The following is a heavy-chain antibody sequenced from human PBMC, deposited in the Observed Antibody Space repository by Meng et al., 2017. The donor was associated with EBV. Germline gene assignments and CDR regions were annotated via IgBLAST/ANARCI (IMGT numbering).Heavy chain of an antibody. CDR3: ARRVVTGGFFDY. V-gene: IGHV3-11*01. CDR2: LSCWGSTM. J-gene: IGHJ4*02. CDR1: GLTFSDYY. Sequence: VLLVACRGMVEQPRGSPGLSFVSCGLTFSDYYMVWCLRAPGKGLEWVFYLSCWGSTMYYGDSVKGRFTISSDNAKNSLYLQMNSLRAEDTAVYYCARRVVTGGFFDYWGQGTLVTVSS. D-gene: IGHD2-21*02.